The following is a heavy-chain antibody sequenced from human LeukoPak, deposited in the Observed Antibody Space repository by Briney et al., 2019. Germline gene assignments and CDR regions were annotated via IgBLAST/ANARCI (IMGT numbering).Heavy chain of an antibody. CDR1: GYSFTSYW. Sequence: GESLKISCKGSGYSFTSYWIGWVRQMPGKGLEWMGIIYPGDSDTRYSTSFQGQVTISADKSISTAYLQWSSLKASDTAMYYCARRGSGQTPGYYYYMDVWGKGTTVTVSS. CDR2: IYPGDSDT. J-gene: IGHJ6*03. D-gene: IGHD3-3*01. V-gene: IGHV5-51*01. CDR3: ARRGSGQTPGYYYYMDV.